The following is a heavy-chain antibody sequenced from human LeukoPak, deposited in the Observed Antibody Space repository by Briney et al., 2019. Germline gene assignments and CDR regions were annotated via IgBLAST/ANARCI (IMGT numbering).Heavy chain of an antibody. CDR3: VRGTGY. Sequence: GGSLRLSCSVSGFTFSTYVMHWVRQAPGKGLEYVSAISSNGDNTYYADSVKGRFTISRDNSKNTLFLQMSSLRADDTAVYYCVRGTGYWGQGTLVTVSS. V-gene: IGHV3-64D*06. J-gene: IGHJ4*02. CDR1: GFTFSTYV. CDR2: ISSNGDNT.